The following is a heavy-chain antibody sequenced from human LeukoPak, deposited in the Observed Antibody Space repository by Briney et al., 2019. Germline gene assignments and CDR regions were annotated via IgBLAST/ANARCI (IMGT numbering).Heavy chain of an antibody. CDR3: ARDAGLGSAAGLK. Sequence: SGTLSLTCTVSGYSISSGYYWGWIRQPPGKGLEWIGSIYHSGSTYYNPSLKSRVTISVDTSKNQFSLKLSSVTAADTAVYYCARDAGLGSAAGLKWGQGTLVTVSS. CDR2: IYHSGST. J-gene: IGHJ4*02. V-gene: IGHV4-38-2*02. D-gene: IGHD6-13*01. CDR1: GYSISSGYY.